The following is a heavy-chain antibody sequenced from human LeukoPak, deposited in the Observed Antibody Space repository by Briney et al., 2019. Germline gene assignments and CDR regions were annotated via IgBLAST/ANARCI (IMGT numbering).Heavy chain of an antibody. D-gene: IGHD3-3*01. CDR1: GYTFTSYG. J-gene: IGHJ3*02. V-gene: IGHV1-18*01. CDR3: AREAYPYYDFWSGYLRSDAFDI. Sequence: ASVKVSCKASGYTFTSYGISWVRQAPGQGLEWMGWISAYNGNTNYAQKLQGRVTMTTDTSTSTAYMELRSLRSDDTAVYYCAREAYPYYDFWSGYLRSDAFDIWGQGTMVTVSS. CDR2: ISAYNGNT.